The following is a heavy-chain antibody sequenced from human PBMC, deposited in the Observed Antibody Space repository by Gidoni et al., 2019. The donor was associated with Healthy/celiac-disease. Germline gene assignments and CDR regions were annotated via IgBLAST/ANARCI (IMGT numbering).Heavy chain of an antibody. J-gene: IGHJ6*02. V-gene: IGHV3-33*01. CDR1: GFTFSSYG. Sequence: QVQLVESGGGVVQPGRSLRLSCAASGFTFSSYGMHWVSQAPGKGLEGVAVIWYDGSNKYYADSVKGRFTISRDNSKNTLYLQMNSLRAEDTAVYYCARDAAAVAGTTRYYYYYYGMDVWGQGTTVTVSS. D-gene: IGHD6-19*01. CDR3: ARDAAAVAGTTRYYYYYYGMDV. CDR2: IWYDGSNK.